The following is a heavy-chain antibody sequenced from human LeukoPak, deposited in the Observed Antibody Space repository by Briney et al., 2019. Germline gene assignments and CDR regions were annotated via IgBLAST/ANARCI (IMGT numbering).Heavy chain of an antibody. CDR3: ARTTEGGYTYDYFYYYYMDV. V-gene: IGHV4-59*01. CDR1: RGSISGYS. D-gene: IGHD5-18*01. CDR2: IYYSGDT. Sequence: PSETLSLTCTVSRGSISGYSWSWIRQSPGGGLEWIGYIYYSGDTAYNPSLKSRVTISVDSSKNQFSLKLSSVTAADTAVYYCARTTEGGYTYDYFYYYYMDVWGKGTTVTISS. J-gene: IGHJ6*03.